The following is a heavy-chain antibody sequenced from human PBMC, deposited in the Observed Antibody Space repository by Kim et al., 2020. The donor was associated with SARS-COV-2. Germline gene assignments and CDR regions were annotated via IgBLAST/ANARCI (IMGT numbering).Heavy chain of an antibody. CDR1: GGSISSGGYY. D-gene: IGHD2-2*01. CDR2: IYYSGST. Sequence: SETLSLTCTVSGGSISSGGYYWSWIRQHPGKGLEWIGYIYYSGSTYYNPSLKSRVTISVDTSKNQFSLKLSSVTAADTAVYYCARGSDPARTWDIVVVPAALGVYYFDYWGQGTLVTVSS. CDR3: ARGSDPARTWDIVVVPAALGVYYFDY. J-gene: IGHJ4*02. V-gene: IGHV4-31*03.